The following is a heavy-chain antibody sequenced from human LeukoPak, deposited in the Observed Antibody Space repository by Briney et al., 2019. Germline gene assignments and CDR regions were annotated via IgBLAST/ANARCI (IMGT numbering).Heavy chain of an antibody. J-gene: IGHJ6*03. CDR3: ARGYKVATIILSYYMDV. CDR2: ISSSSSTI. CDR1: GFTFSDYY. Sequence: GGSLRLSCAASGFTFSDYYMSWIRQAPGKGLEWVSYISSSSSTIYYADSVKGRFTISRDNAKNSLYLQMNSLRAEDTAVYYCARGYKVATIILSYYMDVWGKGTTVTVSS. V-gene: IGHV3-11*04. D-gene: IGHD5-12*01.